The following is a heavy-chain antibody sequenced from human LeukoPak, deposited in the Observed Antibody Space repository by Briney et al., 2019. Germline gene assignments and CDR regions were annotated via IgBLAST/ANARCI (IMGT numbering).Heavy chain of an antibody. CDR3: ARNRMITFGGVLGAPSFFDY. CDR2: MNPNSGNT. Sequence: ASVKVSCKASGYTFTSYDINWVRQATGQGLEWMGWMNPNSGNTGYAQKFQGRVTMTRDTSISTAYMELSRLRSDDTAVYYCARNRMITFGGVLGAPSFFDYWGQGTLVTVSS. V-gene: IGHV1-8*01. CDR1: GYTFTSYD. J-gene: IGHJ4*02. D-gene: IGHD3-16*01.